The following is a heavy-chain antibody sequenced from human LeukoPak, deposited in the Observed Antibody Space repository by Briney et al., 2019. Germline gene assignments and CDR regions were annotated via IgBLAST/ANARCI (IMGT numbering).Heavy chain of an antibody. CDR1: GFTFSSYS. CDR2: ISGSSSTI. D-gene: IGHD3-22*01. J-gene: IGHJ3*02. V-gene: IGHV3-48*01. CDR3: ARVDTMIVVDLDAFDI. Sequence: GGSLRLSCAASGFTFSSYSMNWVRQAPGKGLEWVSYISGSSSTIYYADSVKGRFTISRDNAKNSLYLQMNSLRAEDTAVYYCARVDTMIVVDLDAFDIWGQGTMVTVSS.